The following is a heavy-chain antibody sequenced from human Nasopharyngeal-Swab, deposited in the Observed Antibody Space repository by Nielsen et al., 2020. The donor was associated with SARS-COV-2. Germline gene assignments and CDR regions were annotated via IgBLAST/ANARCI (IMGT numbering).Heavy chain of an antibody. J-gene: IGHJ4*02. CDR3: VRDLAIAVADYFDY. CDR2: IWYDGSNK. Sequence: GESLKISCAASGFTFSSYGMHWVRQAPGKGLEWVAVIWYDGSNKYYADSVKGRFTISRDNSKNTLYLQMNSLRAEDTAVYYCVRDLAIAVADYFDYWGQGTLVTVSS. D-gene: IGHD6-19*01. CDR1: GFTFSSYG. V-gene: IGHV3-33*01.